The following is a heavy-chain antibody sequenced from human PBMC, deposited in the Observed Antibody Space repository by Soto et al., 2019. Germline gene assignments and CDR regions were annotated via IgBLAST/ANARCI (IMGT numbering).Heavy chain of an antibody. D-gene: IGHD3-9*01. CDR2: ISAYNGNT. V-gene: IGHV1-18*01. CDR3: ARDRYDILTGYLFEY. CDR1: GYTFTSYG. Sequence: ASVKVSCKASGYTFTSYGISWVRQAPGQGLEWMGWISAYNGNTNYAQKLQGRVTMTTDTSTSTAYMELRSLRSDDTAVYYCARDRYDILTGYLFEYWGQGTLVTVSS. J-gene: IGHJ4*02.